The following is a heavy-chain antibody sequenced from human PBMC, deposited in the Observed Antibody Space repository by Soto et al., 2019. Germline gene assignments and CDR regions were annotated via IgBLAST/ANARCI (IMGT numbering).Heavy chain of an antibody. CDR2: TSYSGNYI. J-gene: IGHJ4*02. Sequence: PGWSLRLSCASSVFTFINYTMKWVRQAPGKGLEWASSTSYSGNYIYYADSVKGRFTISRDNPKNSLSLQMNSLRAEDTAIYYCARGYCSSSSCQNYFDYWGQGTLVTVSS. V-gene: IGHV3-21*01. CDR3: ARGYCSSSSCQNYFDY. CDR1: VFTFINYT. D-gene: IGHD2-2*01.